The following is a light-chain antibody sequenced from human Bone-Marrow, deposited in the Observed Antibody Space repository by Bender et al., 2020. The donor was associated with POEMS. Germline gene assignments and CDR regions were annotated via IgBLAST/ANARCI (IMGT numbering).Light chain of an antibody. CDR2: EVN. CDR1: SADVGSYNL. V-gene: IGLV2-23*02. J-gene: IGLJ3*02. CDR3: CSYAGSRTFVL. Sequence: QSALTQPASVSGSPGQSITISCAGSSADVGSYNLVSWYLQHPGTAPKLLLYEVNKRPSGVSDRFSGSKSGSTASLTISGLQADDEGDYYCCSYAGSRTFVLFGGGTKLTVL.